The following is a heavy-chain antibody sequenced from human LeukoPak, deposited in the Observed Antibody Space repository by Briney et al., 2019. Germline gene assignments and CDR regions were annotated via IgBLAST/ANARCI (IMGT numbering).Heavy chain of an antibody. CDR3: ARVNAAKNEESRFVGEVIAVAGTVLNWFDP. V-gene: IGHV1-69*01. CDR2: IIPIFGTA. CDR1: GGTFSSYA. D-gene: IGHD6-19*01. Sequence: SVKVSCKASGGTFSSYAISWVRQAPGQGLEWMGGIIPIFGTANYAQKFQGRVTITADESTSTAYMELSSLRSEDTAVYYCARVNAAKNEESRFVGEVIAVAGTVLNWFDPWGQGTLVTVSS. J-gene: IGHJ5*02.